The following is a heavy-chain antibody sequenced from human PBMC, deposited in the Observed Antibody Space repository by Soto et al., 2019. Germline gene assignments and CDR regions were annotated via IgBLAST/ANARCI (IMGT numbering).Heavy chain of an antibody. V-gene: IGHV3-23*01. CDR2: ISGSGGRS. CDR1: GFTFSNYA. J-gene: IGHJ4*02. D-gene: IGHD3-16*01. CDR3: AKAYFVWSSEQPYYFDY. Sequence: EVQLLDSGGGLVQPGGSLRLSCAASGFTFSNYAMTWVHQGPGKGLEWVSGISGSGGRSYYADSVKGRFTISRDNSKSTLYLEMNSLRAEDTAVYYRAKAYFVWSSEQPYYFDYWGQGTLVTVSS.